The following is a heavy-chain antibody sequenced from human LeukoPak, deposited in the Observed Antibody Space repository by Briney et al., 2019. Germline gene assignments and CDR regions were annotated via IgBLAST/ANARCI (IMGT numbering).Heavy chain of an antibody. CDR2: IKQDGSEK. J-gene: IGHJ1*01. V-gene: IGHV3-7*01. D-gene: IGHD2-2*01. CDR1: GFTFSNAW. Sequence: PGGSLRLSCAASGFTFSNAWMSWVRQAPGKGLEWVANIKQDGSEKYYVDSVKGRFTISRDNAKNSLYLQMNSLRAEDTAVYYCARMERYCSSTSCYVYFQHWGQGTLVTVSS. CDR3: ARMERYCSSTSCYVYFQH.